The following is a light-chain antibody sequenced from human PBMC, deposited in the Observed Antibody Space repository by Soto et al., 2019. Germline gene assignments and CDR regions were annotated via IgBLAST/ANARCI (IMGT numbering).Light chain of an antibody. CDR2: GNI. J-gene: IGLJ2*01. CDR3: QSFDSSLGGVI. Sequence: QAVVTQPPSVSGAPGQRVVIFCTGSSSNIGAGYEVHWYQQVPGRAPTHLIQGNINQPSGVPDRFFGSKSDTAASLAITGLQAEDEADYYCQSFDSSLGGVIFGGGTQLTVL. V-gene: IGLV1-40*01. CDR1: SSNIGAGYE.